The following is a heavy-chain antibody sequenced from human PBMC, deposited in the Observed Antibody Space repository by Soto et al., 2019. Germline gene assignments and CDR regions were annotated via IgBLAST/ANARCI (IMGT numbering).Heavy chain of an antibody. Sequence: GGSLRLSCAASGFTFSSYGMHWVRQAPGKGLEWVAVISYDGSNKYYADSVKGRFTISRDNSKNTLYLQMNSLRAEDTAVYYCAKDAADCSSTSCQYYYYYYMDVWGKGTTVTVSS. CDR2: ISYDGSNK. CDR3: AKDAADCSSTSCQYYYYYYMDV. V-gene: IGHV3-30*18. D-gene: IGHD2-2*01. CDR1: GFTFSSYG. J-gene: IGHJ6*03.